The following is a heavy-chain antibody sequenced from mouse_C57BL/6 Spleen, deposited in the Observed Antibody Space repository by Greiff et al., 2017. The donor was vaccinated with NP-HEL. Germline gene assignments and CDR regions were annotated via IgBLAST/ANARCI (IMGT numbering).Heavy chain of an antibody. V-gene: IGHV2-2*01. Sequence: VQLQQSGPGLVQPSQSLSITCTVSGFSLTSYGVHWVRQSPGKGLEWLGVIWSGGSTDYNAAFISRPSISKDKPKSHFFFKMNILQADDTAIYYCARNPPYYYGSRGYFDVWGTGTTVTVSS. D-gene: IGHD1-1*01. J-gene: IGHJ1*03. CDR2: IWSGGST. CDR1: GFSLTSYG. CDR3: ARNPPYYYGSRGYFDV.